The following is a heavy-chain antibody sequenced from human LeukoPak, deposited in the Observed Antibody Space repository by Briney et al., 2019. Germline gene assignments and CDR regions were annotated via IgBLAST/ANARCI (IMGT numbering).Heavy chain of an antibody. V-gene: IGHV4-39*07. Sequence: KPSETLSLTCTVSGGSISSFSYYWGWIRQPPGRGLEWIGTIYYSGSTYYNPSLKSRVTISTDTSKNQFSLNLRSVTAADTAVYYCARVRGDSLYSFDYWGQGTLVTVSS. CDR1: GGSISSFSYY. J-gene: IGHJ4*02. CDR2: IYYSGST. D-gene: IGHD2-21*02. CDR3: ARVRGDSLYSFDY.